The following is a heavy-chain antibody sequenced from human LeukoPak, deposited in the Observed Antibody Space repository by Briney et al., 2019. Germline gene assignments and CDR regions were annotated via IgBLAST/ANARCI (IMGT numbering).Heavy chain of an antibody. J-gene: IGHJ5*02. CDR1: GGTFSSYA. Sequence: SVKVSCKASGGTFSSYAISWVRQAPGQGLEWMGRIIPIFGIANYAQKFQGRVTITADKSTSTAYMELSSLRSEDTAVYYCARGAVVVAAPNWFDPWGQGTLATVSS. V-gene: IGHV1-69*04. CDR3: ARGAVVVAAPNWFDP. CDR2: IIPIFGIA. D-gene: IGHD2-15*01.